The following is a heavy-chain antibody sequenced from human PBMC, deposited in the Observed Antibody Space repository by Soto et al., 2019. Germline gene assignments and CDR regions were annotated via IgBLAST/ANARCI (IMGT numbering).Heavy chain of an antibody. V-gene: IGHV3-23*01. CDR1: GFTFANAW. CDR3: AKDFLATDSYYDYIWGSYRYTDPQNWFDP. CDR2: ISGSGGST. J-gene: IGHJ5*02. Sequence: PGGSLRLSCTASGFTFANAWINWVRQAPGKGLEWVSAISGSGGSTYYADSVKGRFTISRDNSKNTLYLQMNSLRAEDTAVYYCAKDFLATDSYYDYIWGSYRYTDPQNWFDPWGQGTLVTVSS. D-gene: IGHD3-16*02.